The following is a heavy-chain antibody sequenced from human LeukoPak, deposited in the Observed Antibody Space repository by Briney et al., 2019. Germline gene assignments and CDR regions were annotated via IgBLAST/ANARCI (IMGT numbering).Heavy chain of an antibody. J-gene: IGHJ4*02. V-gene: IGHV3-21*01. D-gene: IGHD3-22*01. Sequence: PGGSLRLSCAASGFTFSSYSMNWVRQAPGKGLEWVSSISSSSSYIYYADSVKGRFTISRDNAKNSLYLQMNSLRAEDTAVYYCARDIDSTGSYWYFDYWGQGTLVTVSS. CDR2: ISSSSSYI. CDR3: ARDIDSTGSYWYFDY. CDR1: GFTFSSYS.